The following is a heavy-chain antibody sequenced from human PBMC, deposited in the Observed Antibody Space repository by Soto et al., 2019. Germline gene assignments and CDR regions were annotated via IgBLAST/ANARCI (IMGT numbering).Heavy chain of an antibody. CDR2: ISAAGGSP. J-gene: IGHJ6*02. CDR3: AKDTRGMDV. Sequence: EVQLLESGGGLVQPGGSLRLSCAASGFTFSNYAMNWVRQAPGKGLEWVSAISAAGGSPYYADSVKGRFTISRDNSKNTLYLQMNSLRAEDTAVYYCAKDTRGMDVWGQGTTVTVSS. D-gene: IGHD3-3*01. V-gene: IGHV3-23*01. CDR1: GFTFSNYA.